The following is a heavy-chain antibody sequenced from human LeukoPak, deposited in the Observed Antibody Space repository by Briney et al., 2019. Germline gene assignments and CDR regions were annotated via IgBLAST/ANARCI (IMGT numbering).Heavy chain of an antibody. Sequence: GGSLRLFCAGSGFTFNNYCMSWVRPAPGQGLEWLSAISGSCTHTYYADSVQGRITVSRDNSKNTQTLQMNSLRAGDTGVYYCVKDGRYTFGLDAFEIWGQGTMVTVSS. CDR1: GFTFNNYC. CDR3: VKDGRYTFGLDAFEI. CDR2: ISGSCTHT. J-gene: IGHJ3*02. V-gene: IGHV3-23*01. D-gene: IGHD5-18*01.